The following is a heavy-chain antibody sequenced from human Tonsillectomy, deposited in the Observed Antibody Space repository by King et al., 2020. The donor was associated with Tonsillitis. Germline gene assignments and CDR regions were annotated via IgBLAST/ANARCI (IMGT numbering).Heavy chain of an antibody. Sequence: QLVQSGAEVKKPGASVKVSCKASGYTFTSYEINWVRQATGQGLEWMGWMNPNSGDTGYVHKFQGRVTMTRNTSISTAYMELSSLRSEDTAVYYCATELSYNWFDPWGQGTLVTVSS. V-gene: IGHV1-8*01. D-gene: IGHD2/OR15-2a*01. CDR2: MNPNSGDT. CDR1: GYTFTSYE. J-gene: IGHJ5*02. CDR3: ATELSYNWFDP.